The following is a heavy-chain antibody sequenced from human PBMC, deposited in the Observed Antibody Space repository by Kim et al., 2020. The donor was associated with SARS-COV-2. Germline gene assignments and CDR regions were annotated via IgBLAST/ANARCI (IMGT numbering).Heavy chain of an antibody. Sequence: GGSLRLSCAASGFTFGDYAMHWVRQAPGKGLEWVSGISWNSGSIGYADSVKGRFTISRDNAKNSLYLQMNSLRAEDTALYYCAKDPLYYDFWSGYLPNYYYYYMDGWGKGTTVTVSS. V-gene: IGHV3-9*01. CDR3: AKDPLYYDFWSGYLPNYYYYYMDG. CDR1: GFTFGDYA. CDR2: ISWNSGSI. J-gene: IGHJ6*03. D-gene: IGHD3-3*01.